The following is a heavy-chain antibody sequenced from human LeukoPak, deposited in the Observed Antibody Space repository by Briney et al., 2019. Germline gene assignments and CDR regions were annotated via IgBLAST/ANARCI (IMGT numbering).Heavy chain of an antibody. Sequence: PSETLSLTCTVSGGSISSSSYYWGWIRQPPGKGLEWIGSIYYSGSTYYNPSLKSRVTISVDTSKNQFSLKLSSVTAADTAVYYCARGITMIVVVWDYWGQGTLVTVSS. CDR3: ARGITMIVVVWDY. CDR1: GGSISSSSYY. CDR2: IYYSGST. J-gene: IGHJ4*02. D-gene: IGHD3-22*01. V-gene: IGHV4-39*07.